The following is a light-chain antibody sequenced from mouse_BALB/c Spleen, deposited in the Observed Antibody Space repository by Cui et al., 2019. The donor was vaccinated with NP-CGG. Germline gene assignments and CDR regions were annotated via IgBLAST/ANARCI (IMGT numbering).Light chain of an antibody. V-gene: IGLV1*01. CDR1: TGAVTPSNY. Sequence: QSVVTQESALISSPGETVTLSCRLSTGAVTPSNYANCVQVNPHLFFIGIIGGTNDRVPGVPARISGSLIGDKAALTITGAQTEDEAIYFCTLWYSNHWVFGGGTKRTVL. J-gene: IGLJ1*01. CDR3: TLWYSNHWV. CDR2: GTN.